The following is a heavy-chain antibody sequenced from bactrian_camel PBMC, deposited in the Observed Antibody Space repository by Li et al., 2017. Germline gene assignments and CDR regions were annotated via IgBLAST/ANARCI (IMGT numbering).Heavy chain of an antibody. V-gene: IGHV3S53*01. Sequence: HVQLVESGGGSVQAGGSLRLSCAASGYTVSSNSMGWFRQAPGKEREGVAAIDSDGSTSYADSVKGRFTISRDNAKNTLFLQLNSLKTEDTALYFCATSGAYYSGTYYYIGEFGNWGQGTQV. CDR3: ATSGAYYSGTYYYIGEFGN. CDR1: GYTVSSNS. CDR2: IDSDGST. J-gene: IGHJ4*01. D-gene: IGHD2*01.